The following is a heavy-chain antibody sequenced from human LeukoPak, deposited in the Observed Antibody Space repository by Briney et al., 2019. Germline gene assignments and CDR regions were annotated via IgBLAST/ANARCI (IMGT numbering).Heavy chain of an antibody. D-gene: IGHD3-10*01. CDR3: ARDAITMVRGVIGRFSYFDY. V-gene: IGHV1-46*01. CDR1: GYTFTSYY. Sequence: ASVKVSCKASGYTFTSYYMHWVRQAPGQGLEWMGIINPSGGSTSYAQKFQDRVTMTRDMSTSTVYMELSSLRSEDTAVYYCARDAITMVRGVIGRFSYFDYWGQGTLVTVSS. CDR2: INPSGGST. J-gene: IGHJ4*02.